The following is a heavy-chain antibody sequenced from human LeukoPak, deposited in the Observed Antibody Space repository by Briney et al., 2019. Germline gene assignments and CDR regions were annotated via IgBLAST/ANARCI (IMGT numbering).Heavy chain of an antibody. CDR2: IYNRGST. CDR1: GGSISSGDYC. J-gene: IGHJ4*02. Sequence: SETLSLTCTVSGGSISSGDYCWSWIRQPPGKGLEWIGYIYNRGSTYYNPSLKSRVTMSVDTSKNQFSLKLTSVTAADTAVYYCARGFPILTGYYKEDYWGQGTLVTVSS. D-gene: IGHD3-9*01. V-gene: IGHV4-30-4*01. CDR3: ARGFPILTGYYKEDY.